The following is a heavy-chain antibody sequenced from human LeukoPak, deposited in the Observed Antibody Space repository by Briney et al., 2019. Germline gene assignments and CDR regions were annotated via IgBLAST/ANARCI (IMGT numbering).Heavy chain of an antibody. CDR1: GFIFSSYN. V-gene: IGHV3-21*06. CDR3: VRGRPYMDV. J-gene: IGHJ6*03. Sequence: GGSLRLSCAASGFIFSSYNMNWVRQAPGKGLEWVSCITSSSSYLYYADSIKGRFTISRDNTKNSLYLQMNSLRSEDTAVYYCVRGRPYMDVWGKGTTVTVSS. CDR2: ITSSSSYL.